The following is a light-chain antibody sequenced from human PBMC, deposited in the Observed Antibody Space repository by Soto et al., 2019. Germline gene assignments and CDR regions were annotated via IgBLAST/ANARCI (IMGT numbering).Light chain of an antibody. Sequence: QSVLTQPASVSGSPGQSITISCTGTSSDVGGYNYVSWYQQHPGTAPKLMIDDVSNRPSGVSNRFSGSKSGNTASLTISGLQAGDEADYYCSSYTISITLGYVFGTGTKLTVL. CDR3: SSYTISITLGYV. V-gene: IGLV2-14*01. CDR2: DVS. CDR1: SSDVGGYNY. J-gene: IGLJ1*01.